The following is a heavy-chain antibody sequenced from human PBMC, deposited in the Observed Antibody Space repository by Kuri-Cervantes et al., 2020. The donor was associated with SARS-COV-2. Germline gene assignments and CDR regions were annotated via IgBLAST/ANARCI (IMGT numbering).Heavy chain of an antibody. CDR2: ISTYSGNT. V-gene: IGHV1-18*01. CDR3: AKNWGASGWYPFDC. CDR1: GYTFTSYG. J-gene: IGHJ4*02. Sequence: ASVKVSCKASGYTFTSYGISWVRQAPGQGLEWMGCISTYSGNTNYAQRLQGRVTMTTDTSTSTAYMELRSLRSDDTAVFYCAKNWGASGWYPFDCWGQGTLVTVSS. D-gene: IGHD6-19*01.